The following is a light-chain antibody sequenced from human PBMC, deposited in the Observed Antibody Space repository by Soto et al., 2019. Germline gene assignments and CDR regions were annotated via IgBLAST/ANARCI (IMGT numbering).Light chain of an antibody. J-gene: IGKJ1*01. Sequence: DIQMTQSPSTLSTSVGDRVTITCRASQSISSWLAWYQQKPGKAPKLLIYDASSLESGVPSRFSGSGSGPEFTLTISSLHPDDFATYYCQQYNSYPWTFGQGNRVELK. CDR3: QQYNSYPWT. V-gene: IGKV1-5*01. CDR2: DAS. CDR1: QSISSW.